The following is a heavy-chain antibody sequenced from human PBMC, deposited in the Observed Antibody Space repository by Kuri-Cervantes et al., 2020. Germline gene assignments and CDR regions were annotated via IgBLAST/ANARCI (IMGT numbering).Heavy chain of an antibody. CDR3: ARKSSSVGYSSGSAFDY. CDR1: GFTFSSYT. V-gene: IGHV3-23*01. D-gene: IGHD6-19*01. Sequence: GGSLRPPCAASGFTFSSYTMFWVRQAPGKGLEWVSSISGTGLSRYCADFVKGRFTISRDNSKNTLYLQMNSLRAEDTALYYCARKSSSVGYSSGSAFDYWGQGTLVTVSS. CDR2: ISGTGLSR. J-gene: IGHJ4*02.